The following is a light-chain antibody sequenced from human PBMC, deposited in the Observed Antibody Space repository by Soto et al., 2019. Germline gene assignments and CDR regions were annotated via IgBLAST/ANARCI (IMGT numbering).Light chain of an antibody. V-gene: IGLV2-14*01. J-gene: IGLJ1*01. CDR2: EVS. CDR3: NSYTSSNTLYV. Sequence: QSALTQPASVSGSPGQSITISCTGTSSDFGDYSFVSWYQQHPGKAPKLMIYEVSHRPSGVSNRFSGSKSGNTASLTISGLQADDEADYYCNSYTSSNTLYVFGTGTKVTVL. CDR1: SSDFGDYSF.